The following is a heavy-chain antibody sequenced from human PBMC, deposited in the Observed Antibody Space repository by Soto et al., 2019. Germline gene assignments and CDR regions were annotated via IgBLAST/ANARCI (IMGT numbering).Heavy chain of an antibody. V-gene: IGHV3-30*18. Sequence: GGSLRLSCAASGFTLSSYGMHWVRQAPGKGLEWVAVISYDGSNKYYADSVKGRFTISRDNSKNTLYLQMNSLRAEDTAVYYCAKADKFGVVTLTWYYYMDVWGKGTTVTV. CDR3: AKADKFGVVTLTWYYYMDV. CDR1: GFTLSSYG. D-gene: IGHD3-3*01. J-gene: IGHJ6*03. CDR2: ISYDGSNK.